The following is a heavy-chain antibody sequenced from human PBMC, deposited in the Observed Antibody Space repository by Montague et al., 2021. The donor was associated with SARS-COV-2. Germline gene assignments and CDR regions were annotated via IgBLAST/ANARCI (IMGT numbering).Heavy chain of an antibody. J-gene: IGHJ4*02. V-gene: IGHV4-4*02. CDR3: ASDHNDSSGSFDC. CDR2: RHHDART. CDR1: GGSISTSNW. D-gene: IGHD3-22*01. Sequence: SETLSLTCAVSGGSISTSNWWTWVRQPPGKRLQWIGERHHDARTNYNPPLKSRVTRSLDKSENTFSLILTSVTAADTAIYYCASDHNDSSGSFDCWGPGTLVTVSS.